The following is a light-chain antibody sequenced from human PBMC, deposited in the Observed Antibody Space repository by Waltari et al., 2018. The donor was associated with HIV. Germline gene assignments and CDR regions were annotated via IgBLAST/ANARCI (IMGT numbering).Light chain of an antibody. Sequence: QITQSPSSLSASVGDRVTITCRSSHDISNYLAWFQQKPGAAPTSLIYAASTLQSGVPSKFSGSGSETYFTLTINSLQSEDSATYYCQQYKGYPRTFGQGTRLEIK. J-gene: IGKJ5*01. CDR3: QQYKGYPRT. V-gene: IGKV1-16*02. CDR2: AAS. CDR1: HDISNY.